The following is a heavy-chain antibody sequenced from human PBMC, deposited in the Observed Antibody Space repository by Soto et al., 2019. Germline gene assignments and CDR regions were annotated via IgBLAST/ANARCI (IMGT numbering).Heavy chain of an antibody. CDR2: ISGSGGST. D-gene: IGHD3-9*01. CDR3: AKPYYGILTGYFPFDY. J-gene: IGHJ4*02. CDR1: GFTFSSYA. V-gene: IGHV3-23*01. Sequence: GGSLRLSCAASGFTFSSYAMSWVRQAPGKGLEWVSAISGSGGSTYYADSVKGRFTISRDNSKNTLYLQMNSLRAEDTAVYYCAKPYYGILTGYFPFDYWGQGTLVTVSS.